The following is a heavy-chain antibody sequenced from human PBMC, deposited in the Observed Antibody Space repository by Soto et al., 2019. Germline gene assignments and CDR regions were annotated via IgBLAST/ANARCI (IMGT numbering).Heavy chain of an antibody. CDR3: ARGLGTRASSGFYFDY. J-gene: IGHJ4*02. V-gene: IGHV5-51*01. Sequence: PGESLKISCEGSGYSFTTYWIGWVRQMPGKGLEWMGIIYPGDSDTKYSPSFQGQVTISSDKSISIAFLQWSSLKASDTAIYYCARGLGTRASSGFYFDYWGQGTLVTVSS. CDR2: IYPGDSDT. CDR1: GYSFTTYW. D-gene: IGHD3-22*01.